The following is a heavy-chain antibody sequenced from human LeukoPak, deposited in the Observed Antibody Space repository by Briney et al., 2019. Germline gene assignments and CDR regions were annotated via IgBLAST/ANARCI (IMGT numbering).Heavy chain of an antibody. Sequence: SETLSLTCTVSGGSISSYYWSWIRQPPGKGLEWIGEIYHSGSTNYNPSLKSRVTISVDTSKNQFSLKLSSVTAADTAVYYCARVRRITMVRGVISSVDYYYYYYMDVWGKGTTVTVSS. CDR3: ARVRRITMVRGVISSVDYYYYYYMDV. CDR1: GGSISSYY. CDR2: IYHSGST. V-gene: IGHV4-59*01. J-gene: IGHJ6*03. D-gene: IGHD3-10*01.